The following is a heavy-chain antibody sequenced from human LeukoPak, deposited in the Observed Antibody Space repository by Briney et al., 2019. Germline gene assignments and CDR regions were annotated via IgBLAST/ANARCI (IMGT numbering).Heavy chain of an antibody. CDR3: ARLPSSYYGMDV. V-gene: IGHV4-59*01. J-gene: IGHJ6*02. CDR2: VYSSGST. CDR1: GGSISSYY. Sequence: SETLSLTCTVSGGSISSYYWTWIRKPPGKGLEWIGYVYSSGSTNYNPSLKSRVAMSVDTSKNQFSLKLSSVTAADTAVYYCARLPSSYYGMDVWGPGTTVTVSS.